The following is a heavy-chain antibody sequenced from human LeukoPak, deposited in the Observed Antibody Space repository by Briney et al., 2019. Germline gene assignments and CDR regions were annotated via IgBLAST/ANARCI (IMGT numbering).Heavy chain of an antibody. CDR1: GGSISSGGYD. Sequence: PSETLSLTCTVSGGSISSGGYDWSWIRQHPGKGLEWIGYIYYSRSTYYNPSLKSRVTISVDTSKNQFALKLSSVTAADTAVYYCARSVSYCSSTSCYGIYFDYWGQGTLVTVSS. D-gene: IGHD2-2*01. CDR2: IYYSRST. V-gene: IGHV4-31*03. CDR3: ARSVSYCSSTSCYGIYFDY. J-gene: IGHJ4*02.